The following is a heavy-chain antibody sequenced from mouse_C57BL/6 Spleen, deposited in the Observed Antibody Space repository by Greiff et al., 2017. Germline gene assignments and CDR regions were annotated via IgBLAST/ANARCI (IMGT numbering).Heavy chain of an antibody. V-gene: IGHV3-6*01. CDR2: ISYDGSN. Sequence: EVQLQQSGPGLAKPSQSLSLTCSVTGYSITSGDYWNWIRQFPGNKLEWMGYISYDGSNNYNPSLKNRISITRDTSKNQFFLELNCVTAEDTATYYCAREGGYYYGSEGFDGWGQGTTLTVSS. D-gene: IGHD1-1*01. CDR3: AREGGYYYGSEGFDG. CDR1: GYSITSGDY. J-gene: IGHJ2*01.